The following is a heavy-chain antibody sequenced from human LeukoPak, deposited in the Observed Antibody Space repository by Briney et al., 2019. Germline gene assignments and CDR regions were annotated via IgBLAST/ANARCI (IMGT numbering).Heavy chain of an antibody. CDR3: ARTITIFGVAYGY. CDR2: MNPNSGNT. D-gene: IGHD3-3*01. CDR1: GYTFTSYY. J-gene: IGHJ4*02. Sequence: EASVKVSCKASGYTFTSYYMHWVRQATGQGLEWMGWMNPNSGNTGYAQKFQGRVTITRNTSISTAYMELSSLRSEDTAVYYCARTITIFGVAYGYWGQGTLVTVSS. V-gene: IGHV1-8*03.